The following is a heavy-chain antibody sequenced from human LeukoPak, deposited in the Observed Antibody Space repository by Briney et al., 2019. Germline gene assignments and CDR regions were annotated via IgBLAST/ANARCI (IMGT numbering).Heavy chain of an antibody. CDR1: GGSIRSYY. D-gene: IGHD3-10*01. CDR3: ARLYRPFGESYMDV. CDR2: IYYSGST. Sequence: PSETLSLTCTVSGGSIRSYYWTWIRQPPGKGLEWIGFIYYSGSTNHNPSLKSRVTISVDTSKNQFSLKLSSVTAADTAVYYCARLYRPFGESYMDVWGKGTTVTVSS. J-gene: IGHJ6*03. V-gene: IGHV4-59*08.